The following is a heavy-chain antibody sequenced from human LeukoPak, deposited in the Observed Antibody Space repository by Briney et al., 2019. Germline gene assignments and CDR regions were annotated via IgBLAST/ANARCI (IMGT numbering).Heavy chain of an antibody. V-gene: IGHV1-18*01. D-gene: IGHD6-19*01. Sequence: ASVKVSCKASGYTFTSYGISWVRQGPGQGLEWMGWISAYNGNTNYAQKLQGRVTMTTDTSTSTAYMELRSLRSDDTAVYYCARDPMAVAGSDFDYWGQGTLVTVSS. CDR1: GYTFTSYG. CDR2: ISAYNGNT. CDR3: ARDPMAVAGSDFDY. J-gene: IGHJ4*02.